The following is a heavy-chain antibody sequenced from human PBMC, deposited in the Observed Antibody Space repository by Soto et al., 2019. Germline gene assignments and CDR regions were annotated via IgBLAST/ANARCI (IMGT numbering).Heavy chain of an antibody. V-gene: IGHV3-73*01. D-gene: IGHD3-22*01. CDR3: TRRDDYHYYDSSGYYQHYYYYGMDV. CDR1: WFPFSGSA. Sequence: GGSLRLSCAAPWFPFSGSAIHWVRPASGKGLEWGGRIRSKANSYATAYAASVKGRFTISRDDSKNTAYLQMNSLKTEDTAVYYCTRRDDYHYYDSSGYYQHYYYYGMDVWGQGTTVTVSS. J-gene: IGHJ6*02. CDR2: IRSKANSYAT.